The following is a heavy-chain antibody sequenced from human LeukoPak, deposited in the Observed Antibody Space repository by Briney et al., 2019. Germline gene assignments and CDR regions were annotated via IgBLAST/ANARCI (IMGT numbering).Heavy chain of an antibody. Sequence: ASVNVSCKTSGYSFTNYDISWVRQAPGQGLEWMGWISAHQNNTTYAQKFQGRVTMTTDTSTNTAYMELRSLTSDDTAVYYCARGVDPWGQVTLVTVSS. V-gene: IGHV1-18*01. CDR1: GYSFTNYD. CDR2: ISAHQNNT. CDR3: ARGVDP. J-gene: IGHJ5*02.